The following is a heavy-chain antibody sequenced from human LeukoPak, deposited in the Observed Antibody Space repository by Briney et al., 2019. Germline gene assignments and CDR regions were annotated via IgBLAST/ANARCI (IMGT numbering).Heavy chain of an antibody. V-gene: IGHV3-33*01. CDR2: IWYDGNNK. D-gene: IGHD3-9*01. J-gene: IGHJ4*02. CDR3: ARSTSSEYDIYHFDY. Sequence: GGSLRLSCAASGFTFSSYGMHWVRQAPGKGLEWVAVIWYDGNNKYYADSVKGRFTISRDNSKNTLYLQMNSLRAEDTAVYYCARSTSSEYDIYHFDYWGQGTLSPSPQ. CDR1: GFTFSSYG.